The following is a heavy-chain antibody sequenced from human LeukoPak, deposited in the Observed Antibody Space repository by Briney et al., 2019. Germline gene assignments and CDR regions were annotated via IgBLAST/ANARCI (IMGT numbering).Heavy chain of an antibody. V-gene: IGHV5-51*01. CDR1: GYSFTSYW. CDR2: IDPGDSDT. J-gene: IGHJ5*02. Sequence: GESLKISCKGSGYSFTSYWIGWVRQMPGKGLEWMGIIDPGDSDTRCSPSFQGQVTISADKSISTAYLQWSSLKASDTAMYYCARHSSSGWYYNWFDPWGQGTLVTVSS. D-gene: IGHD6-19*01. CDR3: ARHSSSGWYYNWFDP.